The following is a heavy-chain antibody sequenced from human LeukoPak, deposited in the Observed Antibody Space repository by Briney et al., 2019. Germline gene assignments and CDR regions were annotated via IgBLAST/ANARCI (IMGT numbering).Heavy chain of an antibody. CDR1: GFIFSSYN. J-gene: IGHJ4*01. V-gene: IGHV3-21*04. CDR3: GKERYGSSSVVDY. D-gene: IGHD6-6*01. CDR2: ISGSSSYI. Sequence: EPGGSLRLSCAASGFIFSSYNMNWVRQAPGKGLEWVSSISGSSSYIYYADSVKGRFTISRDNSKNTVYLQMNSLRVEDTAVYHCGKERYGSSSVVDYWGHGTLVTVSS.